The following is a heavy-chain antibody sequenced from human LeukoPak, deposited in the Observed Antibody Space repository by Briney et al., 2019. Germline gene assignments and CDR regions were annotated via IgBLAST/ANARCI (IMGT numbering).Heavy chain of an antibody. CDR1: GGSFSGYY. J-gene: IGHJ5*02. Sequence: SETLSLTCAVYGGSFSGYYWSWIRQPPGKGLEWIGEINHSGSTNYNPSLKSRVTISVDTSKNQFSLKLSSVTAADTAVYYCARAPHIVVVPAATNWFDPGGQGTLVTVSS. CDR3: ARAPHIVVVPAATNWFDP. CDR2: INHSGST. D-gene: IGHD2-2*01. V-gene: IGHV4-34*01.